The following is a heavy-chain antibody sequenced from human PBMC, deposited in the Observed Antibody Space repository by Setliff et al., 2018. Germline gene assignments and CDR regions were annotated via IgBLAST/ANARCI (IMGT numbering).Heavy chain of an antibody. V-gene: IGHV4-34*01. Sequence: SETLSLTCDVFGGSFSGYLWAWTRQSPGKGLEWIGDVNDSGSANYKPSLKSRLTISRDTSKNQLSLNLSSVTAADTAVYYCARGRYYGSGSYSLWGQGTLVTVSS. CDR1: GGSFSGYL. CDR3: ARGRYYGSGSYSL. J-gene: IGHJ4*02. CDR2: VNDSGSA. D-gene: IGHD3-10*01.